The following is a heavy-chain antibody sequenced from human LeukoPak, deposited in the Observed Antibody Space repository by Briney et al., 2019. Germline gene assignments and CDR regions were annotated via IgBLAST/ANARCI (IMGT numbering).Heavy chain of an antibody. Sequence: PGGSLRLSCVVSGFTFNNGWMNWVRQAPGKGLEWVSYISSSGSTIYYADSVKGRFTISRDNAKNSLYLQMNSLRAEDTAVYYCASLMTTVTLFDYWGQGTLVTVSS. J-gene: IGHJ4*02. CDR3: ASLMTTVTLFDY. CDR1: GFTFNNGW. V-gene: IGHV3-48*03. CDR2: ISSSGSTI. D-gene: IGHD4-17*01.